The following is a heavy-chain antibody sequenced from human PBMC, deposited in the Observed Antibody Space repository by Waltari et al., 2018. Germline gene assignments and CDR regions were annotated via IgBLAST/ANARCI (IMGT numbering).Heavy chain of an antibody. J-gene: IGHJ3*02. CDR2: ITPFNCNT. V-gene: IGHV1-45*02. Sequence: QMQLVQSGAEVKKTGSSVKASCKASGYTFTYRYLHWVRQAPGQALEWMGWITPFNCNTNYAQKFQDRVTITRDRSMSTAYMELSSLRSEDTAMYYCASVLYGSGSYSRAFDIWGQGTMVTVSS. CDR1: GYTFTYRY. CDR3: ASVLYGSGSYSRAFDI. D-gene: IGHD3-10*01.